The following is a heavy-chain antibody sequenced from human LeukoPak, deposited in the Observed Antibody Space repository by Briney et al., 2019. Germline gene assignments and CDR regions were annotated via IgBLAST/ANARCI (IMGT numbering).Heavy chain of an antibody. Sequence: SETLSLTCTVSGGSISSYYWSWIRQPPGKGLEWIGYIYYSGSTNYNPSLKSRVTISVDTSKNQFSLKLSSVTAADTAAYYCARDEGGYCSSTSCYAVRGFDPWGQGTLVTVSS. D-gene: IGHD2-2*01. CDR3: ARDEGGYCSSTSCYAVRGFDP. CDR1: GGSISSYY. CDR2: IYYSGST. J-gene: IGHJ5*02. V-gene: IGHV4-59*01.